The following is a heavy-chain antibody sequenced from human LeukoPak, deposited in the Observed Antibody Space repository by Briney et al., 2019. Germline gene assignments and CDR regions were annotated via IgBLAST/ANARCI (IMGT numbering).Heavy chain of an antibody. CDR1: GGSISSSSYY. J-gene: IGHJ4*02. CDR2: IYYSGST. V-gene: IGHV4-39*07. D-gene: IGHD6-13*01. CDR3: ARPYVYSSSWFDY. Sequence: SETLSLTCTVSGGSISSSSYYWGWIRQPPGKGLEWIGSIYYSGSTYYNPSLKSRVTISVDTSKNQFSLKLSSVTAADTAVYYCARPYVYSSSWFDYWGQGTLVTVSS.